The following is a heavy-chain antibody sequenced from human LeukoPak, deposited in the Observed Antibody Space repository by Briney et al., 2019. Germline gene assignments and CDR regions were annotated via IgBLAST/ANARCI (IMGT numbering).Heavy chain of an antibody. CDR2: ISPRGTTR. J-gene: IGHJ6*03. V-gene: IGHV3-48*04. D-gene: IGHD2/OR15-2a*01. CDR1: GFTFSCYN. Sequence: HPGGSLRLSCAASGFTFSCYNMNWVRQAPGKGLEWVSHISPRGTTRYYADSVKGRFTISRDNAKNSLYLKMSSLRVEDSAVHYGASFSIRTGAYYLDVWGKGTTVAASS. CDR3: ASFSIRTGAYYLDV.